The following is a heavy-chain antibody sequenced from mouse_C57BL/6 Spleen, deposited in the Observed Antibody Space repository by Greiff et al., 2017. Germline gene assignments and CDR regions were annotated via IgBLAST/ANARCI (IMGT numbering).Heavy chain of an antibody. CDR3: ARRSEYAMDY. V-gene: IGHV1-81*01. J-gene: IGHJ4*01. Sequence: QVQLQQSGAELARPGASVKLSCKASGYTFTSYGISWVKQSTGQGLEWIGEIYPRSGNTYYNEKFKGKATLTADKSSSTAYMELRSLTSEDSAVYFCARRSEYAMDYWGQGTSVTVSS. CDR1: GYTFTSYG. CDR2: IYPRSGNT.